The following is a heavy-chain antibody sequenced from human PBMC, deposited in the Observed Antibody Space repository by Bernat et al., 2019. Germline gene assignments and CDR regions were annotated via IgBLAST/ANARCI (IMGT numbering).Heavy chain of an antibody. D-gene: IGHD6-19*01. CDR2: INGDGVRT. Sequence: EVQLVESGGGLVQPGGSLRVSCAASGFSFSSYWMYWVRQAPGEGLVWVSCINGDGVRTRDADSVKGRFIISRDNAKDTLYLQMNSLRAEDTAVYYCARGSASAWTDDAFDIWGQGTVVTVSS. CDR1: GFSFSSYW. CDR3: ARGSASAWTDDAFDI. J-gene: IGHJ3*02. V-gene: IGHV3-74*01.